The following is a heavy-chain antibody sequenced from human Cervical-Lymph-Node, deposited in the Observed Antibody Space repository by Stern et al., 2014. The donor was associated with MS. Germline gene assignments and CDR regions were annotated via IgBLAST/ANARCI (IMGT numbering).Heavy chain of an antibody. CDR3: AHSRVKYCRGGTCYSSLFDY. CDR2: LSWGGDK. D-gene: IGHD2-15*01. J-gene: IGHJ4*02. V-gene: IGHV2-5*02. CDR1: GFSVATAGVG. Sequence: QITLKESGPTLVKPTQTVTLTCTLSGFSVATAGVGVGWIRQPPGKALEWLALLSWGGDKLYSPSLKNRLTIIKDTSKNQVVLTMTNVDPVDTATYYCAHSRVKYCRGGTCYSSLFDYWGQGTLVTVSS.